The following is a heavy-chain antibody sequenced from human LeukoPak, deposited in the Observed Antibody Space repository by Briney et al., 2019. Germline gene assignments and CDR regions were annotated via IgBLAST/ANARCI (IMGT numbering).Heavy chain of an antibody. D-gene: IGHD3-10*01. CDR1: EFTFSSYS. V-gene: IGHV3-48*01. CDR3: AGWRGSASGSFSGPLDY. CDR2: ITNSGNSK. J-gene: IGHJ4*02. Sequence: GGSLRLSCAASEFTFSSYSMNWVRQAPGKGLEWVSYITNSGNSKSYADSVKGRFTISRDNTKNTLYLEMNSLRAEDTALYYCAGWRGSASGSFSGPLDYWGQGTLVTVSS.